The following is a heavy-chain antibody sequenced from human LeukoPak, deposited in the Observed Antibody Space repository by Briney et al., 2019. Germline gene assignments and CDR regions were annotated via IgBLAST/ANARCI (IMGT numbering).Heavy chain of an antibody. CDR1: GGSISSYY. D-gene: IGHD3-22*01. J-gene: IGHJ3*02. V-gene: IGHV4-59*01. CDR2: IYYSGST. CDR3: ARRHTYYHDSSGYPLDAFDI. Sequence: SETLSLTCTVSGGSISSYYWSWIRQPPGKGLEWIGYIYYSGSTNYNPSLKSRVTISVDTSKNQFSLKLSSVTAADTAVYYCARRHTYYHDSSGYPLDAFDIWGQGTMVTVSS.